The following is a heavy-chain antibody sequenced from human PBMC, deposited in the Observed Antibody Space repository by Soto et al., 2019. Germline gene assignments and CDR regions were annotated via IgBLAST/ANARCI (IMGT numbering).Heavy chain of an antibody. CDR3: AKGSEVARQELDY. Sequence: GGSLRLSCAASGFTFSSYGMHWVRQAPGKGLEWVAVISSDGSDKYYSDSVKGRFTISRGNSKNTLFLQMNSLRVEDTAVYYCAKGSEVARQELDYWGQGTLVTVSS. CDR2: ISSDGSDK. D-gene: IGHD2-15*01. J-gene: IGHJ4*02. CDR1: GFTFSSYG. V-gene: IGHV3-30*18.